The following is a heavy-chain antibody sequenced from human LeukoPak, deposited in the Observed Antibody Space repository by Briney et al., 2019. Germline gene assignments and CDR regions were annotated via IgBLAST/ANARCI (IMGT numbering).Heavy chain of an antibody. J-gene: IGHJ4*02. CDR3: ATSNPLSGYDFY. V-gene: IGHV3-30*03. CDR1: GFTFSSYG. D-gene: IGHD5-12*01. CDR2: ISYDGSNK. Sequence: GRSLRLSSAASGFTFSSYGMHWVRQAPGKGLEWVAVISYDGSNKYYADSVKGRFTISRDNSKNTLYLQMNSLRAEDTAVYYCATSNPLSGYDFYWGQGTLVTVSS.